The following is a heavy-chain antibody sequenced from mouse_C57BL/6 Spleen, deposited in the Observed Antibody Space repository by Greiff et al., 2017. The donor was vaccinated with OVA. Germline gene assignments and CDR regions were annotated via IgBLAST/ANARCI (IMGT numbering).Heavy chain of an antibody. J-gene: IGHJ3*01. CDR1: GFTFSSYA. Sequence: EVKVEESGGGLVKPGGSLKLSCAASGFTFSSYAMSWVRQTREKRLEWVATISDGGSYTYYPDNVKGRFTISRDNAKNNLYLQMSHLKSEDTAMYYCAREYGYEGGWFAYWGQGTLVTVSA. CDR3: AREYGYEGGWFAY. D-gene: IGHD2-2*01. V-gene: IGHV5-4*01. CDR2: ISDGGSYT.